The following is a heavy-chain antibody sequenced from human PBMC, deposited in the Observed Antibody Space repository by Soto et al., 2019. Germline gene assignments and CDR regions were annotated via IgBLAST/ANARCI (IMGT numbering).Heavy chain of an antibody. CDR1: GYTFTSYY. V-gene: IGHV1-46*01. CDR2: INPSGGST. CDR3: ARAASGSSPYGMYV. D-gene: IGHD6-13*01. Sequence: QVQLVQSGAEVKKPGASVKVSCKASGYTFTSYYMHWVRQAPGQGLECVEIINPSGGSTSYAQKYQGRVTMTRHTSASTVHLERSSLRSEDTAVYYWARAASGSSPYGMYVWGQGTTFTVS. J-gene: IGHJ6*02.